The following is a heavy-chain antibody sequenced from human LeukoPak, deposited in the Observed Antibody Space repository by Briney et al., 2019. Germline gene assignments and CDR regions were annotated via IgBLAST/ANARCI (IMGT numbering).Heavy chain of an antibody. V-gene: IGHV1-18*01. D-gene: IGHD2-15*01. Sequence: GASVKVSCKASGYTFTSYGISWVRQAPGQGLEWMGWISPYNGNTNYAQKLQGRVTVTTDTSTSTAYMELRSLRSDDTAMYYCARTYCSGGSCYSSDYWGQGTLVTVSS. CDR3: ARTYCSGGSCYSSDY. CDR1: GYTFTSYG. J-gene: IGHJ4*02. CDR2: ISPYNGNT.